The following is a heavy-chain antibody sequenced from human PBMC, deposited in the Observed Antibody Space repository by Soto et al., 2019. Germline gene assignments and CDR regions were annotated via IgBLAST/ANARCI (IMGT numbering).Heavy chain of an antibody. V-gene: IGHV4-34*01. CDR2: INHSGST. Sequence: PSETLSLTCAVYGGSFSGYYWSWIRQPPGKGLEWIGEINHSGSTNYNPSLKSRVTISVDTSKNQFSLKLSSVTAADTAVYYCVRGRGPGVDYWGQGTLVTVS. J-gene: IGHJ4*02. CDR1: GGSFSGYY. D-gene: IGHD3-10*01. CDR3: VRGRGPGVDY.